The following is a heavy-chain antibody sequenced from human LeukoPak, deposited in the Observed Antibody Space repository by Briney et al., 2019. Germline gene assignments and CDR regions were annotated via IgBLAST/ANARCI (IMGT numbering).Heavy chain of an antibody. CDR3: ARGRPSRRWLQLDFDY. CDR2: IIPILGIA. D-gene: IGHD5-24*01. CDR1: GGTFSSYA. V-gene: IGHV1-69*04. Sequence: ASVKVSCKASGGTFSSYAISWVRQAPGQGLEWMGRIIPILGIANYAQKFQGRVTTTADKSTSTAYMELSSLRSEDTAVYYCARGRPSRRWLQLDFDYWGQGTLVTVSS. J-gene: IGHJ4*02.